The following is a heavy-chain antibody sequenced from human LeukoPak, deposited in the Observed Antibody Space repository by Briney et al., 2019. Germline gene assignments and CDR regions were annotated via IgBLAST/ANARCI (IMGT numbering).Heavy chain of an antibody. CDR2: IGPKSGET. Sequence: ASVKVSCKASGYTFTAYYLHWVRQAPGQGLEWMGCIGPKSGETNYAPKFQGRVTMTRDTSITSIYMELSGLTSDDTALYYCARDGPEPRSFDIWGQGTMVTVSS. D-gene: IGHD1-14*01. CDR1: GYTFTAYY. V-gene: IGHV1-2*02. CDR3: ARDGPEPRSFDI. J-gene: IGHJ3*02.